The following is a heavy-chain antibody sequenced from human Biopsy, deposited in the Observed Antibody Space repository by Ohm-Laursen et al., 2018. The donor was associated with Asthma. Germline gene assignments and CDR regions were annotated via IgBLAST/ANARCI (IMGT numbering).Heavy chain of an antibody. V-gene: IGHV4-30-4*01. J-gene: IGHJ4*02. CDR2: IYYIGST. CDR1: GGSISSGAYY. CDR3: ARRGGVRRYFDY. Sequence: TLSLTCIVSGGSISSGAYYWSWARQPPGKGLEWIGYIYYIGSTYYNPSLKSRVAISLDTTKNQFSLKLSSVTAADTAVCFCARRGGVRRYFDYWGQGTLVTVSS. D-gene: IGHD3-16*01.